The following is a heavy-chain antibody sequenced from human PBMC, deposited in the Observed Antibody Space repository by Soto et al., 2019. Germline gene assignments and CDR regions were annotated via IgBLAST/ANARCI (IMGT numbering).Heavy chain of an antibody. V-gene: IGHV1-2*06. CDR3: ARQGDGYNPLDY. CDR1: GYTFTAYY. CDR2: INPNSGGT. D-gene: IGHD1-1*01. Sequence: ASVKVCCEASGYTFTAYYIHWVRQAPGQGLEWMGRINPNSGGTNYAQKFQGRVTMTRDTAISTAYMELSRLRSDDTAVYYCARQGDGYNPLDYWGQGTLVTVSS. J-gene: IGHJ4*02.